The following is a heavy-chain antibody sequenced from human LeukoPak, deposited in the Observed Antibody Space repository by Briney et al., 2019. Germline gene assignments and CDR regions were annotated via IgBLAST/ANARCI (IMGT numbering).Heavy chain of an antibody. Sequence: ASVKVSCKASGGTFSSYAISWVRQAPGQGLEWMGGIIPIYGTANYAQKFQGRVTITADKSTSTAYMELSSLRSEDTAVYYCARLPPTHGYSGYGGIDYWGQGTLVTVSS. CDR2: IIPIYGTA. CDR3: ARLPPTHGYSGYGGIDY. J-gene: IGHJ4*02. CDR1: GGTFSSYA. V-gene: IGHV1-69*06. D-gene: IGHD5-12*01.